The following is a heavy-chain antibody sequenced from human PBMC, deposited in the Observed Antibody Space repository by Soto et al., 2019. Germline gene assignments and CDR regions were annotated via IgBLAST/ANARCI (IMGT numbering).Heavy chain of an antibody. J-gene: IGHJ6*02. CDR1: GGTFSSYA. D-gene: IGHD1-26*01. V-gene: IGHV1-69*05. Sequence: SVKVSCKASGGTFSSYAISWVRQAPGQGLEWMGGIIPIFGTANYAQKFQGRVTMTRNTSISTAYMELSSLRSEDTAVYYCAREVGATSYYYGMDVWGQGTTVTVSS. CDR3: AREVGATSYYYGMDV. CDR2: IIPIFGTA.